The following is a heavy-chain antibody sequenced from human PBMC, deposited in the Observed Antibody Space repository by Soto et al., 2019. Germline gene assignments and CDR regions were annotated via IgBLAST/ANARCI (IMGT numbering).Heavy chain of an antibody. J-gene: IGHJ4*02. Sequence: QVQLVQSGAEVKKPGASVKVSCKASGYTFTSYAMHWVRQAPGQRLEWMGWINDGNGNTKYSQKFQVRVTITRDTSASTAYMDLSSQRSEDTAVYYCARARLGRYDYWGQGTLVTVSS. CDR2: INDGNGNT. V-gene: IGHV1-3*01. CDR1: GYTFTSYA. D-gene: IGHD3-16*01. CDR3: ARARLGRYDY.